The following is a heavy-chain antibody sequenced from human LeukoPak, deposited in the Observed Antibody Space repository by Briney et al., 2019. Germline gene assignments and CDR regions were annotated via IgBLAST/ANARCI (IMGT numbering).Heavy chain of an antibody. Sequence: GGSLRLSCAASGFTFGSYAMTWVRQAPGKGREWVSAITTSGGYYADSVKGRFTISRDTSKNTLYLEMSSLRDEDTAVSHSARDRFHSNGWYWYSDYWGQGTLVSVSS. D-gene: IGHD6-19*01. V-gene: IGHV3-23*01. J-gene: IGHJ4*02. CDR3: ARDRFHSNGWYWYSDY. CDR2: ITTSGG. CDR1: GFTFGSYA.